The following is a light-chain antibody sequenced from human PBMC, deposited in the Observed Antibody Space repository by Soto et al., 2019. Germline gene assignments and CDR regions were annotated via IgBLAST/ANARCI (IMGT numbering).Light chain of an antibody. CDR2: STT. J-gene: IGLJ2*01. CDR3: LLYYGGALV. V-gene: IGLV7-43*01. Sequence: QTVVTQEPSLTVSPGGTVTLTCASSTGAVTRGFHPNWFQQKPGQSPRALIYSTTYKHSWTPARFSGSLLGDKAALTLSGVQPEDEAEYYCLLYYGGALVFGGGTQLTVL. CDR1: TGAVTRGFH.